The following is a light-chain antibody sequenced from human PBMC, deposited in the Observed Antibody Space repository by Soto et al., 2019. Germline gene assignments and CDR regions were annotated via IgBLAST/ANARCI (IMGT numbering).Light chain of an antibody. CDR2: DAS. Sequence: DIQMTQSPSTLSASVGDRFTITCRASQSISSWLAWYQQKPGKAPKLLIYDASSLESGVPSRFSGSGSGTEFTLTISSLQPDDFATYYCQQYGTYLWTFGQGTKVDIK. V-gene: IGKV1-5*01. CDR1: QSISSW. J-gene: IGKJ1*01. CDR3: QQYGTYLWT.